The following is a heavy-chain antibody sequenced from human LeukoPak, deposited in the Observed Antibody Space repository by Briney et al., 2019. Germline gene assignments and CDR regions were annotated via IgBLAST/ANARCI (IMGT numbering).Heavy chain of an antibody. CDR1: GFTFSSYA. CDR3: VKFDGSELRFLEWLLFDY. CDR2: ISGSGGST. Sequence: GGSLRLSCAASGFTFSSYAMSWVRQAPGKGLEWVSAISGSGGSTYYADSVKGRFTISRDNSKNTLYLQMNSLRAEDTAVYYCVKFDGSELRFLEWLLFDYWGQGTLVTVSS. J-gene: IGHJ4*02. D-gene: IGHD3-3*01. V-gene: IGHV3-23*01.